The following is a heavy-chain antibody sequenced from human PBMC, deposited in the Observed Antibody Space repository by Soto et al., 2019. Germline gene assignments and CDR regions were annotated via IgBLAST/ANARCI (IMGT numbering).Heavy chain of an antibody. CDR1: GFTFSSYG. D-gene: IGHD1-26*01. V-gene: IGHV3-30*18. J-gene: IGHJ6*02. Sequence: QVQLVESGGGVVQPGRSLRLSCAASGFTFSSYGMHWVRQAPGKGLEWVAVISYDGSNKYYADSVKGRFTISRDNSKNTLYLQMNSLRAEDTAVYYCAKDRSGSYWYGMDVWGQGTTVTVSS. CDR2: ISYDGSNK. CDR3: AKDRSGSYWYGMDV.